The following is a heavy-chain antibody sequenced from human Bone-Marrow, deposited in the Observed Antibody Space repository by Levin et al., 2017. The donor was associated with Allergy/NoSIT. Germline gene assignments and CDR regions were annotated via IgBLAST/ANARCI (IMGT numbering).Heavy chain of an antibody. V-gene: IGHV3-30*18. D-gene: IGHD4-17*01. CDR3: AKDSTLATVTTPFDY. J-gene: IGHJ4*02. Sequence: GESLKISCAASGFTFKNYGMHWVRQAPGKGLEWVAASSYDGKIEHYADSVRGRFTISRDNSQNTLFLQMSSLRAEDTAVYYCAKDSTLATVTTPFDYWGQGALVTVSS. CDR1: GFTFKNYG. CDR2: SSYDGKIE.